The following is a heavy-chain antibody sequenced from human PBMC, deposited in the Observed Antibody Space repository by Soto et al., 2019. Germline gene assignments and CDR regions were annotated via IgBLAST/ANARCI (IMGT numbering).Heavy chain of an antibody. CDR1: GGTLSSYA. Sequence: SVKVSCKASGGTLSSYAISWVRQAPGQGLEWMGGIIPIFGTANYAQKFQGRVTITADESTSTAYMELSSLRSEDTAVYYCARDRYAAAGSPAYFDYWGQGTLVTVSS. CDR3: ARDRYAAAGSPAYFDY. J-gene: IGHJ4*02. V-gene: IGHV1-69*13. D-gene: IGHD6-13*01. CDR2: IIPIFGTA.